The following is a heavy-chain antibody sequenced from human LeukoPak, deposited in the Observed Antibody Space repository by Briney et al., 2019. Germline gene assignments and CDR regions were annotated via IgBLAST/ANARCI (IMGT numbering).Heavy chain of an antibody. CDR2: ISAYNGNT. V-gene: IGHV1-18*01. Sequence: ASVKVSCKASGYTFTSYGISWVRQAPGQGLEWMGWISAYNGNTNYAQKLQGRVTMTTDTSTSTAYMELRSPRSDDTAVYYCARSEYSSGWYYVSPHYYYYMDVWGKGTTVTISS. J-gene: IGHJ6*03. CDR1: GYTFTSYG. CDR3: ARSEYSSGWYYVSPHYYYYMDV. D-gene: IGHD6-19*01.